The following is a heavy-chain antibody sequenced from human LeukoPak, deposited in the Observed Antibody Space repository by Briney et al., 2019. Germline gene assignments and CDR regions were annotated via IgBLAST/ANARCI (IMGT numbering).Heavy chain of an antibody. CDR2: ISGTSSYI. J-gene: IGHJ4*02. D-gene: IGHD1-26*01. V-gene: IGHV3-21*01. CDR3: EGGERVQHY. CDR1: GFTYSSDG. Sequence: GGSLRLSCALSGFTYSSDGVNWVGQAPGKGLGWVSSISGTSSYIYYADSVKGRFTISRDNAKNSLYLQMNSLRAEDTSVYYCEGGERVQHYWGEGTLVTVSS.